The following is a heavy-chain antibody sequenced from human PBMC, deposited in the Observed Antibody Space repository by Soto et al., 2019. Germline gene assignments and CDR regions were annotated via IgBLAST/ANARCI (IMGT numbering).Heavy chain of an antibody. CDR3: AREVLVVITGYFDY. CDR1: GGTFSSYA. Sequence: SVKVSCKASGGTFSSYAISWVRQAPGQGLEWMGGIIPIFGTTNYAQKFQGRATITADESTSTAYMELSSLRSEDTAVYYCAREVLVVITGYFDYWGQGTLVTVSS. D-gene: IGHD3-22*01. V-gene: IGHV1-69*13. J-gene: IGHJ4*02. CDR2: IIPIFGTT.